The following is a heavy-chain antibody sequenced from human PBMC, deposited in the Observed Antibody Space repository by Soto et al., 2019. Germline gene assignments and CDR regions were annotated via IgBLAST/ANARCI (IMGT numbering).Heavy chain of an antibody. D-gene: IGHD2-15*01. CDR1: GFTFSNYA. CDR2: ISGNSGST. CDR3: AKCSGGSSYSSSDY. J-gene: IGHJ4*02. V-gene: IGHV3-23*01. Sequence: GGSLRLSCTASGFTFSNYAMNWVRQAPGKGLEWVSAISGNSGSTYYADSVKGRFTISRDNSKNTLDLQMNSLRAEDTAVYYCAKCSGGSSYSSSDYWGQGILVTVSS.